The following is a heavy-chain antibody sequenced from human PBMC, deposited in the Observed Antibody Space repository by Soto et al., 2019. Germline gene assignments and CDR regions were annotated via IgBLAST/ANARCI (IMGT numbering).Heavy chain of an antibody. V-gene: IGHV3-23*01. CDR3: AKDQNIVVVPAAIDGWFDP. J-gene: IGHJ5*02. CDR1: GFTFSSYA. Sequence: GGSLRLSCAASGFTFSSYAMSWVRQAPGKGLEWVSAISGSGGSTYYADSVKGRFTISRDNSKNTLYLQMNSLRAEDTAVYYCAKDQNIVVVPAAIDGWFDPWGQGTLVTVSS. D-gene: IGHD2-2*02. CDR2: ISGSGGST.